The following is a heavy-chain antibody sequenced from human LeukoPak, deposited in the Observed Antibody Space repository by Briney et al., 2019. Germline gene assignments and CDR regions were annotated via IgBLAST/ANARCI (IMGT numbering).Heavy chain of an antibody. J-gene: IGHJ4*02. CDR3: AGEYYYDSSGYDDY. D-gene: IGHD3-22*01. Sequence: SETLSLTCTVSGGSISSSSYYWGWIRQPPGKGLEWIGSIYHSGSTYYNPSLKSRVTISVDTSKNQFSLKLSSVTAADTAVYYCAGEYYYDSSGYDDYWGQGTLVTVSS. CDR2: IYHSGST. V-gene: IGHV4-39*07. CDR1: GGSISSSSYY.